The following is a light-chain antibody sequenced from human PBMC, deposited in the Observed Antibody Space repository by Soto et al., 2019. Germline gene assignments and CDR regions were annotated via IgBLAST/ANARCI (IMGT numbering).Light chain of an antibody. CDR3: QKCKVAPFT. J-gene: IGKJ4*01. CDR1: QDIDNF. V-gene: IGKV1-27*01. Sequence: DIQMTQSPSSLSAFVGDRVTITCRASQDIDNFLAWYQQKPGKVPKLLIYAASTFQSGVPSRFSGSASGTDFTLTISSLQPEDVATYYCQKCKVAPFTLGGGTKVNIK. CDR2: AAS.